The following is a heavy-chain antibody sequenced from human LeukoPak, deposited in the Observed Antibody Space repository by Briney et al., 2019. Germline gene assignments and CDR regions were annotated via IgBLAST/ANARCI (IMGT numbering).Heavy chain of an antibody. CDR1: GGTFSRYA. CDR3: AREHDYYGMDV. V-gene: IGHV1-69*04. J-gene: IGHJ6*02. Sequence: ASVKVYCKASGGTFSRYAISWVRQAPGQGLEWMGRIIPILGIANYAQKFQGRVTITADKSTSTAYMELSSLRSEDTAVYYCAREHDYYGMDVWGQGTTVTVSS. CDR2: IIPILGIA.